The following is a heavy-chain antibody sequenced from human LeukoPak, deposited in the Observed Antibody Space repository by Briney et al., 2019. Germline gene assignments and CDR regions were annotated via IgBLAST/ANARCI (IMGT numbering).Heavy chain of an antibody. J-gene: IGHJ4*02. D-gene: IGHD3-10*01. V-gene: IGHV3-23*01. Sequence: GGSLRLSCAASGFTFSSYEMNWVRQAPGKGLEWVSGISPSGDITYYADSVKGRFTISRDNSKNTLYLEVISLTAEDTAVYYCAKDDAWLRFGEWSQGTLVTVSS. CDR3: AKDDAWLRFGE. CDR1: GFTFSSYE. CDR2: ISPSGDIT.